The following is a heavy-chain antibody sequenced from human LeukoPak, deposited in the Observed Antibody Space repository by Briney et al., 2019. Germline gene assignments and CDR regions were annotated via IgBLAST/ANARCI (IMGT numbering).Heavy chain of an antibody. D-gene: IGHD1-26*01. CDR2: INPNSGGT. CDR3: ARPPKLRYSGSYDDAFDI. J-gene: IGHJ3*02. Sequence: ASVKVSCKXSGYTFTGYYMHWVRQTPRQGLEWMGWINPNSGGTNYAQKFQGRVTMTRDTSISTAYMELSRLRSDDTAVYYCARPPKLRYSGSYDDAFDIWGQGTMVTVSS. CDR1: GYTFTGYY. V-gene: IGHV1-2*02.